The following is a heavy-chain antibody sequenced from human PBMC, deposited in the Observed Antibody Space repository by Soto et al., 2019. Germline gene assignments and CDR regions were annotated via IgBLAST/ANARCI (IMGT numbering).Heavy chain of an antibody. D-gene: IGHD3-16*01. J-gene: IGHJ3*02. CDR3: ARHYGWAFDI. V-gene: IGHV4-59*08. CDR1: GGSISSYY. CDR2: IYYSGST. Sequence: SETLSLTCTVSGGSISSYYWSWIRQPPGKGLEWIGYIYYSGSTNYNPSLKSRVTISVDTSKNQFSLKLSSVTAADTAVYYCARHYGWAFDIWGQGTMVTVSS.